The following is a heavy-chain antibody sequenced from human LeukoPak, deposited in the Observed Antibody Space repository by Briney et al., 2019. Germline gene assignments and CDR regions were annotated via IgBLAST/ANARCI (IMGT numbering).Heavy chain of an antibody. CDR3: ARVGITGTFDY. D-gene: IGHD1-20*01. Sequence: ASVKVSCTASGYIFTSNYIHWVRQAPGQGLEWMGIINPSGGSTSYAQKFQGRVTMTRDTSTSTVYMELSSLRSEDTAVYYCARVGITGTFDYWGQGTLVTVSS. V-gene: IGHV1-46*01. CDR1: GYIFTSNY. J-gene: IGHJ4*02. CDR2: INPSGGST.